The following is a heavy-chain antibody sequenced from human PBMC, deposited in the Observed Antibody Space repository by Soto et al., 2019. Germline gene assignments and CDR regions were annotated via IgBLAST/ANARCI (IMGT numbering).Heavy chain of an antibody. V-gene: IGHV3-15*07. J-gene: IGHJ4*02. CDR1: GFTFSNAW. CDR3: TTDEYYYDSSGYSDY. D-gene: IGHD3-22*01. Sequence: GGSLRLSCAASGFTFSNAWMNWVRQAPGKGLEWVGRTKSKTDGGTTDYAAPVKGRFTISRDDSKNTLYLQMNSLKTEDTAVYYCTTDEYYYDSSGYSDYWGQGTLVTAPQ. CDR2: TKSKTDGGTT.